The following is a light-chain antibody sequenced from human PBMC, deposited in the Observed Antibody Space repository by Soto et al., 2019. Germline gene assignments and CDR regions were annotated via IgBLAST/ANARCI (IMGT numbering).Light chain of an antibody. CDR3: LQHNTYPYT. CDR1: QGIRNY. CDR2: VAS. Sequence: QMTQSPSSLSASVGDTVTVTCRASQGIRNYLNWFQQKPWKAPKRLISVASTLQSGVPSRFSGSGSGTEFTITISSLQPEDSATYYCLQHNTYPYTFGQGTKLEIK. J-gene: IGKJ2*01. V-gene: IGKV1-17*01.